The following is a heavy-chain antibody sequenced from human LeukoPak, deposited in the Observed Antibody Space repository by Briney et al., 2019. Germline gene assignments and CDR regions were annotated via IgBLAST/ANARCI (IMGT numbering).Heavy chain of an antibody. CDR1: GFTVSSNY. J-gene: IGHJ6*02. CDR3: ASPHCSGGSCYEGPYYGMDV. CDR2: IYSGGST. Sequence: GGSLRLSCAASGFTVSSNYMSWVRQAPGKGLEWVSVIYSGGSTYYADSVKGRFTISRDNSKNTLYHQMNSMRAEDTAAYYCASPHCSGGSCYEGPYYGMDVWGQGTTVTVSS. V-gene: IGHV3-53*01. D-gene: IGHD2-15*01.